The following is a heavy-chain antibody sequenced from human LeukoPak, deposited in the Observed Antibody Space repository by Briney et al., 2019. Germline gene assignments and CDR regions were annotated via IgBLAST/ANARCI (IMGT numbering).Heavy chain of an antibody. CDR1: GYTFTSYG. CDR3: ARSYCSSTSCYNKVNWFDP. D-gene: IGHD2-2*02. Sequence: GASVKVSCKASGYTFTSYGISWVRQAPGQGLEWMGWINPNSGGTNYAQKFQGRVTMTRDTSISTAYMELRSLRSDDTAVYYCARSYCSSTSCYNKVNWFDPWGQGTLVSVSS. CDR2: INPNSGGT. J-gene: IGHJ5*02. V-gene: IGHV1-2*02.